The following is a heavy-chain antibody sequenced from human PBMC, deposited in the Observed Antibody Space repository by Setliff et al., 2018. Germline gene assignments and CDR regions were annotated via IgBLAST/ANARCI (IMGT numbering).Heavy chain of an antibody. CDR3: ARGRFFTH. CDR1: GFSFTDYW. V-gene: IGHV3-7*01. CDR2: IKSYGREK. J-gene: IGHJ4*02. Sequence: PGGSLRLSCTVSGFSFTDYWMSWARQAPGKGLEWVANIKSYGREKNYADSVKGRFSISRDDASSSLYLQMDNLRVEDTAVYYCARGRFFTHWGQGTPVTVSS. D-gene: IGHD3-3*01.